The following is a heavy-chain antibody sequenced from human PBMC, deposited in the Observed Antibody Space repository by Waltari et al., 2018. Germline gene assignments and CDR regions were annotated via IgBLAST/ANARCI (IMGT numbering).Heavy chain of an antibody. Sequence: QVQLQQWGAGLLKPSETLSLTCAVYGGSFSGYYWSWIRQPPGKGLEWIGEINHSGSTNYNPSLKSRVTISVDTSKNQFSLKLSSVTAADTAVYYCVRESRQQLVHWTFDYWGQGTLVTVSS. V-gene: IGHV4-34*01. CDR3: VRESRQQLVHWTFDY. J-gene: IGHJ4*02. CDR2: INHSGST. CDR1: GGSFSGYY. D-gene: IGHD6-13*01.